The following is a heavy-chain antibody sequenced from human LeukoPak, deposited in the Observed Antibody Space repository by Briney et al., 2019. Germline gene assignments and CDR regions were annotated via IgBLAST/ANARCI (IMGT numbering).Heavy chain of an antibody. D-gene: IGHD6-19*01. CDR3: AREQAVAGIIGY. CDR2: IYYSGST. Sequence: SETLSLTCAVYGGSFSGYYWSWIRQPPGKGLEWIGSIYYSGSTYYNPSLKSRVTISVDTSKNQFSLKLSSVTAADTAVYYCAREQAVAGIIGYWGQGTLVTVSS. J-gene: IGHJ4*02. V-gene: IGHV4-34*01. CDR1: GGSFSGYY.